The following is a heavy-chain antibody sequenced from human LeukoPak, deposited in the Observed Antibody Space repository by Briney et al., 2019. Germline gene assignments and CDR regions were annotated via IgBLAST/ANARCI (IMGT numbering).Heavy chain of an antibody. CDR3: ARDGEDTAMVSYHPNFDY. Sequence: ASVKVSCKASGYTFTSYYMHWVRRAPGQGLEWMGIINPSGGSTSYAQKFQGRVTMTRDTSTSTVYMELSRLRSEDTAVYYCARDGEDTAMVSYHPNFDYWGEGTLVTVPS. D-gene: IGHD5-18*01. CDR1: GYTFTSYY. J-gene: IGHJ4*02. V-gene: IGHV1-46*01. CDR2: INPSGGST.